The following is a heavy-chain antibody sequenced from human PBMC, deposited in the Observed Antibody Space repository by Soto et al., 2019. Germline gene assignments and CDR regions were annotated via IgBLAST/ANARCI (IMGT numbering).Heavy chain of an antibody. CDR1: GYSFTTYG. Sequence: QVQLVQSGAEVKKPGASVQVDCKASGYSFTTYGISWVRQAPGQALEWMGWISPYNGNTNYEQKIQGRVTMTTDTSTTTSFMDLSTLRVDDTAVYYCARDPGTYSGSYRYWGQGTLVTVSS. J-gene: IGHJ4*01. CDR3: ARDPGTYSGSYRY. D-gene: IGHD1-26*01. CDR2: ISPYNGNT. V-gene: IGHV1-18*04.